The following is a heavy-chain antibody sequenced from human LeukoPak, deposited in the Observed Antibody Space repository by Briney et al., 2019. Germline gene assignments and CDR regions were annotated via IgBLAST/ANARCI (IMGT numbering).Heavy chain of an antibody. CDR2: ISYDGSNK. V-gene: IGHV3-30*03. CDR3: ARDQLGYCSSTSCYTPDY. J-gene: IGHJ4*02. CDR1: GFTFSSYG. D-gene: IGHD2-2*02. Sequence: PGRSLRLSCAASGFTFSSYGMHWVRQAPGKGLEWVAVISYDGSNKYYADSVKGRFTISRDNSKNTLYLQMNSLRAEDTAVYYCARDQLGYCSSTSCYTPDYWGQGTLVTVSS.